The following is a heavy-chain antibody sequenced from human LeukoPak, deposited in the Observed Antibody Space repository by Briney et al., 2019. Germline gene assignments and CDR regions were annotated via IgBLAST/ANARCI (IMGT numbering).Heavy chain of an antibody. V-gene: IGHV1-46*01. CDR1: GYTFTSYY. J-gene: IGHJ3*01. CDR3: ARESTLSSGYAPLV. CDR2: INPSGGST. Sequence: ASVKVSCKASGYTFTSYYMHWVRQAPGQGLEWMGIINPSGGSTSYAQKFQGRVTMTRAMSTRTVYMALSSLRSEDTDVYYCARESTLSSGYAPLVWGQGTMVTVSS. D-gene: IGHD5-12*01.